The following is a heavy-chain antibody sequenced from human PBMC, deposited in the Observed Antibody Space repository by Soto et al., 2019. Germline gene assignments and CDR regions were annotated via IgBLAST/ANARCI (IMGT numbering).Heavy chain of an antibody. CDR2: IIPIFGTA. J-gene: IGHJ4*02. Sequence: SVKVSCKASGGTFSSYAISWVRQAPGQGLEWMGGIIPIFGTANYAQKFQGRVTITADESTSTAYMELSSLRSEDTAVYYCARDLQYDFWSGYYGTFDYWGQGTLVTVSS. V-gene: IGHV1-69*13. CDR1: GGTFSSYA. CDR3: ARDLQYDFWSGYYGTFDY. D-gene: IGHD3-3*01.